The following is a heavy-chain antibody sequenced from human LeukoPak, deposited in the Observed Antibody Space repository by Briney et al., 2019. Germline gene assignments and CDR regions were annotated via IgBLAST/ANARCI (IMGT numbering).Heavy chain of an antibody. J-gene: IGHJ4*02. CDR1: GGSISSSSYY. CDR2: IYYSGST. CDR3: AGYDSSGYVN. V-gene: IGHV4-39*07. D-gene: IGHD3-22*01. Sequence: SETLSLTCTVSGGSISSSSYYWGWIRQPPGKGLEWIGSIYYSGSTYYNPSLKGRVTISVDTSKNQFSLKLSSVTAADTAVYYCAGYDSSGYVNWGQGTLVTVSS.